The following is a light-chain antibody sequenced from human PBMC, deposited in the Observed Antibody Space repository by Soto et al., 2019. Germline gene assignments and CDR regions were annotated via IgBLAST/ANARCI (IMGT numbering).Light chain of an antibody. J-gene: IGKJ2*01. CDR2: AAS. CDR3: QQLNTHPYT. CDR1: QGISSF. Sequence: DLQLTQSPSFLSAAVGDRVTLTCRASQGISSFLAWYQQKPGKAPKLLISAASTLQSGVPSRLSGRGSGTEFTLTISSLQTEDFATYYCQQLNTHPYTFGQGTKLEIK. V-gene: IGKV1-9*01.